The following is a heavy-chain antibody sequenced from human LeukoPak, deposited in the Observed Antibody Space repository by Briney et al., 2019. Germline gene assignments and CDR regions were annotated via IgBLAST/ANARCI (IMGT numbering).Heavy chain of an antibody. J-gene: IGHJ4*02. D-gene: IGHD1-26*01. V-gene: IGHV3-30*02. CDR3: AKALSGSPPKPYDY. CDR1: GFTFSIYG. Sequence: GGSLRLSCVASGFTFSIYGMHWVRQAPGKGLEWVAFIRYDGSDKYYAESVKGRFTISRDNPKNTLYLLMNSLRAEDTAVYYCAKALSGSPPKPYDYWGQGTLVTVSS. CDR2: IRYDGSDK.